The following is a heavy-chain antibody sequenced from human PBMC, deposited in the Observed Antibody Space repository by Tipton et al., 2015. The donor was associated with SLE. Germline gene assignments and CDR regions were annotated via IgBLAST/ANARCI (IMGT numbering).Heavy chain of an antibody. CDR2: IWYDGTNK. J-gene: IGHJ4*02. D-gene: IGHD2-2*01. CDR1: GFTFSSYS. CDR3: ARDMSTVPAAPFDY. Sequence: SLRLSCVASGFTFSSYSMNWVRQAPGNGLEWVAVIWYDGTNKHYADAVKGRFTISRDNSKDTLYLQMNSLRAEDTAFYYCARDMSTVPAAPFDYWGQGTLVTVSS. V-gene: IGHV3-33*08.